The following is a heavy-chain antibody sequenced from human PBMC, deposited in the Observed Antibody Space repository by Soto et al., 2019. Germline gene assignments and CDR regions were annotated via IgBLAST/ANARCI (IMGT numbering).Heavy chain of an antibody. CDR3: ARDTWELKKAFDI. J-gene: IGHJ3*02. Sequence: SETLSLTCTVSGGSITSGGYYWSWIRQPPGKGLEWIGSVYYSGSTNYNPSLKSRVTISIDTSKDQFSLKLSSVTAADTAVYYCARDTWELKKAFDIWGQGTMVNVSS. V-gene: IGHV4-61*08. CDR2: VYYSGST. D-gene: IGHD1-7*01. CDR1: GGSITSGGYY.